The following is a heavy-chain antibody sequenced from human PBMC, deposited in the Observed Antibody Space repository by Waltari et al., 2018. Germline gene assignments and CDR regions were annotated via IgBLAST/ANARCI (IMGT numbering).Heavy chain of an antibody. CDR2: ISYDGSNK. V-gene: IGHV3-30-3*01. D-gene: IGHD2-15*01. CDR1: GFTFSSYA. CDR3: ATLGYCSGGSCYHSYFDY. J-gene: IGHJ4*02. Sequence: QVQLVESGGGVVQPGRSLRLSCAASGFTFSSYAMPWVRQAQGKGLEWVAVISYDGSNKYYADSVKGRFTISRDNSKNTLYLQMNSLRAEDTAVYYCATLGYCSGGSCYHSYFDYWGQGTLVTVSS.